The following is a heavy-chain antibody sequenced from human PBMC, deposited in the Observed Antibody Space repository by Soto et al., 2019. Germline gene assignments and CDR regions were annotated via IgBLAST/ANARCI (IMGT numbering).Heavy chain of an antibody. V-gene: IGHV3-23*01. CDR1: GFTFSSYA. Sequence: GGSLRLSCAASGFTFSSYAMSWVRQAPGKGLEWVSAISGSGGSTYYADSVKGRFTISRDNSKNTLYLQMNSLRAEDTAVYYCAKVFRRLSTALTPMDVWGQGTTVTVSS. CDR2: ISGSGGST. D-gene: IGHD4-17*01. CDR3: AKVFRRLSTALTPMDV. J-gene: IGHJ6*02.